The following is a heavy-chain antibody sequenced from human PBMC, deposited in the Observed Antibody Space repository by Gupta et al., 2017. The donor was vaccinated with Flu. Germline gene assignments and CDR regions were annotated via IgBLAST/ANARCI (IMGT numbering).Heavy chain of an antibody. Sequence: ITWVRQAPGQGLEWMGRIIPVLDIVNYAQKFQGRVTITADKSTSTAYIELSSLTSEDTAVYYCARDPEIVVVPYHPITHFGLDVWGQGTTVTVSS. CDR2: IIPVLDIV. D-gene: IGHD2-15*01. J-gene: IGHJ6*02. V-gene: IGHV1-69*04. CDR3: ARDPEIVVVPYHPITHFGLDV.